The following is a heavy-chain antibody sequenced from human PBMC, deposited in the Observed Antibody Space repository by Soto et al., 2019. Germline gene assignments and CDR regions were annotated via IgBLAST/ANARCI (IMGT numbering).Heavy chain of an antibody. V-gene: IGHV3-21*01. CDR3: ARDPPTAMVTPGIDY. J-gene: IGHJ4*02. CDR1: GFSFSTYS. Sequence: GGSLRLSCEASGFSFSTYSMNWVRQAPGKGLEWVSSISSSSSYIYYADSVKGRFTISRDNAKNSLYLQMNSLRAEDTAVYYCARDPPTAMVTPGIDYWGQGTLVTVSS. CDR2: ISSSSSYI. D-gene: IGHD5-18*01.